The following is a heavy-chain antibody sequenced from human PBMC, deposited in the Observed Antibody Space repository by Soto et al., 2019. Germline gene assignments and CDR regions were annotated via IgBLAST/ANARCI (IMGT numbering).Heavy chain of an antibody. D-gene: IGHD5-18*01. J-gene: IGHJ5*01. Sequence: EVQLLESGGGLVQPGGSLRLSCAASGFIFMSYAMNWVRQAPGKGLERVSGISGSGDSTYYADAVKGRFTISRDNSKNTLFLQMNSLRDDDGAVYYCAKAGVGGFRGWDTFNWFDSWGQGILVTVSS. CDR2: ISGSGDST. CDR3: AKAGVGGFRGWDTFNWFDS. CDR1: GFIFMSYA. V-gene: IGHV3-23*01.